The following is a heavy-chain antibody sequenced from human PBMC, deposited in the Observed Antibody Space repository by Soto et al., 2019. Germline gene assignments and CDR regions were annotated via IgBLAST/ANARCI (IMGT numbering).Heavy chain of an antibody. V-gene: IGHV4-59*01. CDR3: ARVTWFYGMDV. CDR1: GGSISSYY. Sequence: SETLSLSCTVSGGSISSYYWSWIRQPPGKGLEWIGYIYYSGSTNYNPSLKSRVTISVDTSKNQFSLKLSSVTAADTAVYYCARVTWFYGMDVWGQGTTVTVSS. D-gene: IGHD3-9*01. CDR2: IYYSGST. J-gene: IGHJ6*02.